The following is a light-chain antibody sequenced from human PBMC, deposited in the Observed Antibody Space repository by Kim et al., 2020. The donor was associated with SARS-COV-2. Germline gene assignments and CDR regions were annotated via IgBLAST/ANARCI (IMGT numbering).Light chain of an antibody. CDR2: GAS. J-gene: IGKJ2*01. Sequence: IQLTQSPSSLSASVGDRVTITCRASQDIGGYLAWYQQKPGKAPKLLVYGASTLQSGVPSRFSGSGSGTHFTLTISDLHPEDFATYYCQQLNSYPMYTFGQGTKLEI. V-gene: IGKV1-9*01. CDR3: QQLNSYPMYT. CDR1: QDIGGY.